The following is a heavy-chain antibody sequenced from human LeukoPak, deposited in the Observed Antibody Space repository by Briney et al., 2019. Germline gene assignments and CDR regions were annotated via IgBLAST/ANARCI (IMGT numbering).Heavy chain of an antibody. Sequence: GGSLRLSCATSGFTFSSNWMSWVRHVPGRGLDWVANIKPDGSAEYYAASVKGRYTVSRDNAKNSLYLQMNSLRVEDTAVYYCARANNSSWHNWGQGTLVTVSS. V-gene: IGHV3-7*01. D-gene: IGHD6-13*01. CDR1: GFTFSSNW. CDR3: ARANNSSWHN. CDR2: IKPDGSAE. J-gene: IGHJ4*02.